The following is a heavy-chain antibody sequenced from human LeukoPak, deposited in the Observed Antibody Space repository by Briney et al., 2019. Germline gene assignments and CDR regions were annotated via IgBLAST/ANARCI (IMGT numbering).Heavy chain of an antibody. V-gene: IGHV4-61*02. D-gene: IGHD1-26*01. CDR1: GGSISSGNYC. CDR2: TYASGSA. J-gene: IGHJ5*02. CDR3: ARGVGSSESNWFDP. Sequence: PSETLSLTCSVSGGSISSGNYCWSWLRQPAGKGLEWIGRTYASGSATYNPSLKSRVTISVDKSKNQFSLKLNSVTAADTAVYYCARGVGSSESNWFDPWGQGTLATVSS.